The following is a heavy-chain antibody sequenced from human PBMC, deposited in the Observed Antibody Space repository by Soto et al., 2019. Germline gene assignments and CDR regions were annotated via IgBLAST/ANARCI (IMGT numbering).Heavy chain of an antibody. CDR1: GFTFSSYG. CDR2: IWYDGSNK. V-gene: IGHV3-33*01. CDR3: ARDRNYGDYLDGDAFDI. Sequence: GGSLRLSCAASGFTFSSYGMHWVRQAPGKGLEWVAVIWYDGSNKYYADSVKGRFTISRDNSKNTLYLQMNSLRAEDTAVYYCARDRNYGDYLDGDAFDIWGQGTMVTVSS. J-gene: IGHJ3*02. D-gene: IGHD4-17*01.